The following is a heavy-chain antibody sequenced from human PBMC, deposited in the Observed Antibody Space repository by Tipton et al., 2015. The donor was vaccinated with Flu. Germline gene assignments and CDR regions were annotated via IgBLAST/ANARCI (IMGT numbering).Heavy chain of an antibody. V-gene: IGHV3-21*01. CDR1: GFTFSSYS. D-gene: IGHD1-26*01. CDR2: ISSSSSYI. CDR3: AREKYSGSYFYAFDI. J-gene: IGHJ3*02. Sequence: SLRLSCAASGFTFSSYSMNWVRQAPGKGLEWVSSISSSSSYIYYADSVKGRFTISRDNAKNSLYLQMNSLRAEDTAVYYCAREKYSGSYFYAFDIWGQGTMVTVSS.